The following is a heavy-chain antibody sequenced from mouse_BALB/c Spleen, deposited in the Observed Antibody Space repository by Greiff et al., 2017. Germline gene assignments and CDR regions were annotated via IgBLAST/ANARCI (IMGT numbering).Heavy chain of an antibody. D-gene: IGHD3-3*01. V-gene: IGHV5-12-1*01. J-gene: IGHJ2*01. CDR2: ISSGGGST. CDR1: GFAFSSYD. Sequence: EVMLVESGGGLVKPGGSLKLSCAASGFAFSSYDMSWVRQTPEKRLEWVAYISSGGGSTYYPDTVKGRFTISRDNAKNTLYLQMSSLKSEDTAMYYCARGWDYFDYWGQGTTLTVSS. CDR3: ARGWDYFDY.